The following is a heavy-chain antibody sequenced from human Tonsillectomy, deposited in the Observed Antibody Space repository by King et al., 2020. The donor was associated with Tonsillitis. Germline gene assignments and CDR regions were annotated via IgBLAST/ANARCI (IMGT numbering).Heavy chain of an antibody. V-gene: IGHV4-31*03. CDR2: IYYTGST. Sequence: QLQESGPGLVKPSQTLSLNCTVSGGSISSGAFYWNWIRQHPGKGLEWIGYIYYTGSTYYNPSLKSRVTMSVDTSENQFSLKLSSVTAADTAVYYCARAIYYSGSGTYYKNVFDIWGQGTLVTVSS. CDR1: GGSISSGAFY. D-gene: IGHD3-10*01. J-gene: IGHJ3*02. CDR3: ARAIYYSGSGTYYKNVFDI.